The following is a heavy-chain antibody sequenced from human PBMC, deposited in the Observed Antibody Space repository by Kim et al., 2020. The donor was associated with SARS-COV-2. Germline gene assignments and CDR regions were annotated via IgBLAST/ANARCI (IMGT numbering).Heavy chain of an antibody. CDR1: GFTFSSYA. CDR2: ISYDGSNK. J-gene: IGHJ4*02. Sequence: GGSLRLSCAASGFTFSSYAMHWVRQAPGKGLEWVAVISYDGSNKYYADSVKGRFTISRDNSKNTLYLQMNSLRAEDTAVYYCARTPGYSSSWYYSPHFDYWGQGTLVTVSS. V-gene: IGHV3-30-3*01. D-gene: IGHD6-13*01. CDR3: ARTPGYSSSWYYSPHFDY.